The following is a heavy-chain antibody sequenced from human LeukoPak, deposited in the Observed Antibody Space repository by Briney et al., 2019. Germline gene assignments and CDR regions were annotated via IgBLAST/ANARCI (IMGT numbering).Heavy chain of an antibody. CDR2: INHNGST. CDR1: GGSFSGYY. Sequence: SETLSLTCAVYGGSFSGYYWSWIRQPPGKGLEWIGEINHNGSTNYNPSLKSRVTISVDMSKNQFSLKLSSVTAADTAVYYCASNKRITIFGVVTENWFDPWGQGTLVTVSS. D-gene: IGHD3-3*01. CDR3: ASNKRITIFGVVTENWFDP. J-gene: IGHJ5*02. V-gene: IGHV4-34*01.